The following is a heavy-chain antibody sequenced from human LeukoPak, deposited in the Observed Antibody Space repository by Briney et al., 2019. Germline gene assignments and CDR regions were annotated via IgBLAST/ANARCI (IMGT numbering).Heavy chain of an antibody. J-gene: IGHJ3*02. CDR2: IYYSGST. CDR3: ARVGDQNAFDI. Sequence: SETLSLTCTASGGSISSYYWSWIRQPPGKGLEWIGYIYYSGSTNYNPSLKSRVTISVDTSKNQFSLKLSSVTAADTAVYYCARVGDQNAFDIWGQGTMVTVSS. V-gene: IGHV4-59*01. D-gene: IGHD2-21*02. CDR1: GGSISSYY.